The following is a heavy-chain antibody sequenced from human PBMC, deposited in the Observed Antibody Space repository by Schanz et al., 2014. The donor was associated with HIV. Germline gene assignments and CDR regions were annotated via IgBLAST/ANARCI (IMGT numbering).Heavy chain of an antibody. CDR1: GFTFSDHY. Sequence: QEQLVESGGGLVKPGGSLRLSCAASGFTFSDHYMSWIREAPGKGLEWISKISSGGTMVYYADSVKGRFTVSRENAESSLFLQMNSLRAEDTGVYYCATSIYTYGKGNFDYWGQGTLVTVSS. J-gene: IGHJ4*02. D-gene: IGHD2-2*02. V-gene: IGHV3-11*01. CDR3: ATSIYTYGKGNFDY. CDR2: ISSGGTMV.